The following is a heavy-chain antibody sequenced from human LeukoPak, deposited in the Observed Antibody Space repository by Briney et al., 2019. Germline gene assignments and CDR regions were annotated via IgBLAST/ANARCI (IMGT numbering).Heavy chain of an antibody. V-gene: IGHV4-4*02. CDR1: GGSRINAGW. Sequence: SGTLSLTCDVSGGSRINAGWWSWVRMPPGKALEWIGEIFHSGNTKYNPTLESRVTISVDKSNHQFTLEMKSVTAADTAIYYCARDLGYYYGLDIWSRGTTVTVSS. CDR2: IFHSGNT. J-gene: IGHJ6*02. CDR3: ARDLGYYYGLDI. D-gene: IGHD3-16*01.